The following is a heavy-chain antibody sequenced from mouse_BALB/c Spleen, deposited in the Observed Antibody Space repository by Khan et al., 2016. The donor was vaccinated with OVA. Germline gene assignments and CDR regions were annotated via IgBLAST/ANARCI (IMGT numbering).Heavy chain of an antibody. Sequence: EVQLQESGPGLVKPSQSLSLTCTVTGYSITSDYAWNWIRQFPGNKLEWMGYISYSGSTSYNPSLKSRISITRDTSKNQFFLQLNSVTTGDTATYYCAGRAYYANWYFDVWGAGTTVTVSS. J-gene: IGHJ1*01. CDR3: AGRAYYANWYFDV. CDR2: ISYSGST. CDR1: GYSITSDYA. D-gene: IGHD1-1*02. V-gene: IGHV3-2*02.